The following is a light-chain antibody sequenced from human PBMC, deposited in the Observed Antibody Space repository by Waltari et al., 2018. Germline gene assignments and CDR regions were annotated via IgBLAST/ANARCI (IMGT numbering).Light chain of an antibody. V-gene: IGLV2-14*01. CDR1: DSDVGAYDF. Sequence: QSALTQPASVSGSPGQSITISCSGTDSDVGAYDFVSWYQQHPGKAPHLIIYEVSNRPSGISKRFSASKSGNTASRTISGLQAEDEADYYCSSYTTSSAPGVFRTGTRVTVL. CDR3: SSYTTSSAPGV. CDR2: EVS. J-gene: IGLJ1*01.